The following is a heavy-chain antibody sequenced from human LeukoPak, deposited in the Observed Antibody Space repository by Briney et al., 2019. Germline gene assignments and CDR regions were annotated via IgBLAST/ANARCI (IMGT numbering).Heavy chain of an antibody. CDR3: ARNRPSCGGDCYLEDDAFDI. J-gene: IGHJ3*02. D-gene: IGHD2-21*02. CDR1: GFTFSSYS. V-gene: IGHV3-48*01. Sequence: PGGSLRLSCAASGFTFSSYSMNWVRQAPGKGLEWVSYISSSSSTIYYADSVKGRFTIPRDNAKNSLYPQMNSLRAEDTAVYYCARNRPSCGGDCYLEDDAFDIWGQGTMVTVSS. CDR2: ISSSSSTI.